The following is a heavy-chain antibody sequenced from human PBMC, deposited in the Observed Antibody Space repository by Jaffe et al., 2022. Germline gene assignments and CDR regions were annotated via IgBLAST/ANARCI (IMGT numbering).Heavy chain of an antibody. D-gene: IGHD3-10*01. Sequence: QVQLQQWGAGLLKPSETLSLTCAVYGGSFSGYYWSWIRQPPGKGLEWIGEINHSGSTNYNPSLKSRVTISVDTSKNQFSLKLSSVTAADTAVYYCARENTMVQGVIINYYYYYMDVWGKGTTVTVSS. J-gene: IGHJ6*03. CDR3: ARENTMVQGVIINYYYYYMDV. CDR2: INHSGST. CDR1: GGSFSGYY. V-gene: IGHV4-34*01.